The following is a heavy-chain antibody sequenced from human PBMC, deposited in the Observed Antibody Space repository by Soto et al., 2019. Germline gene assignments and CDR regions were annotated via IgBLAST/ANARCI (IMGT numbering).Heavy chain of an antibody. J-gene: IGHJ5*02. CDR1: GFILSDFA. CDR2: ILKDGKSK. D-gene: IGHD1-26*01. Sequence: QVQLVESGGGVVQPGGTLRLSCAASGFILSDFAMHWVRQAPGRGLEWVAVILKDGKSKYYADSVRGRFTISSDTSKDTIFLQLTSLRLDASPVYYCAKTGCNSGSCFSWFAPWGQGTPVIVSS. V-gene: IGHV3-30*04. CDR3: AKTGCNSGSCFSWFAP.